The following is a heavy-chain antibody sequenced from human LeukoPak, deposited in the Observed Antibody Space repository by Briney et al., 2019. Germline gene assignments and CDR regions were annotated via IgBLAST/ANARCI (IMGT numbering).Heavy chain of an antibody. D-gene: IGHD3-3*01. CDR2: IIPIFGTA. J-gene: IGHJ3*01. V-gene: IGHV1-69*13. Sequence: ASVKVSCKASGGTFSSYAISWVRQAPGQGLEWKGGIIPIFGTANYAQKFQGRVTITADESTSTAYMELSSPRSEDTAVYYCATDPNYDFWSTSYKKQGGFDVWGQGTMVTVSS. CDR3: ATDPNYDFWSTSYKKQGGFDV. CDR1: GGTFSSYA.